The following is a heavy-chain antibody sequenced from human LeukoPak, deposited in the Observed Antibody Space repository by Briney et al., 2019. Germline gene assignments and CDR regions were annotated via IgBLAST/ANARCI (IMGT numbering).Heavy chain of an antibody. CDR2: IYSSGTT. V-gene: IGHV4-59*01. CDR3: ARDTRTGLDCSSTSCRGLYGMDV. CDR1: GGSINNYY. J-gene: IGHJ6*02. D-gene: IGHD2-2*01. Sequence: SETLSLTCTVSGGSINNYYWSWIRQPPGKGLEWIGFIYSSGTTSYNPSLKSRVTISVDTSKNQFSLKLSSVTAADTAVYYCARDTRTGLDCSSTSCRGLYGMDVWGQGTTVTVSS.